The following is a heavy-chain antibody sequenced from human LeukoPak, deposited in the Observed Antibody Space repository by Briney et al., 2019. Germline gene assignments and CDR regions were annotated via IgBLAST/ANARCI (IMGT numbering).Heavy chain of an antibody. CDR1: GGSISSYY. J-gene: IGHJ5*02. CDR3: ARLSYSSSSRGWFDP. V-gene: IGHV4-59*08. CDR2: IYYSGST. D-gene: IGHD6-6*01. Sequence: SETLPLTCTVSGGSISSYYWSWIRQPPGKGLEWIGYIYYSGSTNYNPSLKSRVTISVDTSKNQFSLKLSSVTAADTAVYYCARLSYSSSSRGWFDPWGQGTLVTVSS.